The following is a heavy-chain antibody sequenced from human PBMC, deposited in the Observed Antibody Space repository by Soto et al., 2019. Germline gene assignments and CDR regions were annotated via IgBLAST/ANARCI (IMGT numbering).Heavy chain of an antibody. J-gene: IGHJ6*02. CDR1: GGTFSSYA. CDR2: SIPIFGTA. V-gene: IGHV1-69*06. Sequence: VQLVQSGAEVKKPGSSVKVSCKASGGTFSSYAISWVRQAPGQGREWMGGSIPIFGTATYAQKCQGRVTITADKSTSTAYMELRSLISEDTAVYYCARQEYYDSSGYYYYYGMDVWGQGTTVTVSS. CDR3: ARQEYYDSSGYYYYYGMDV. D-gene: IGHD3-22*01.